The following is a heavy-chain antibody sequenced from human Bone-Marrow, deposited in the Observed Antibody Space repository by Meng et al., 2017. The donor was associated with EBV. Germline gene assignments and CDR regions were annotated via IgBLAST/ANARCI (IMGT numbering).Heavy chain of an antibody. CDR3: AHLIAARPFDY. V-gene: IGHV2-5*02. Sequence: QLTVNESSPTLAKPTPTRTLTCTFSGFSLSTRGVGVGGIRHPPGKALEWLAVIYWDDDKRYSPSLKSRLTITKDTSKKQVVLTMTNMDPVDAATYYCAHLIAARPFDYWGQGTLVTVSS. CDR2: IYWDDDK. D-gene: IGHD6-6*01. J-gene: IGHJ4*02. CDR1: GFSLSTRGVG.